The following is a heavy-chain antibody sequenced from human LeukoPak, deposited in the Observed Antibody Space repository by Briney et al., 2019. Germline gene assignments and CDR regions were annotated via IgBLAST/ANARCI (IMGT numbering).Heavy chain of an antibody. CDR2: IYYSGST. J-gene: IGHJ3*02. D-gene: IGHD2-2*02. Sequence: SETLSLTCTVSGGSISSYYWNWIRQPPGKGLEWMGYIYYSGSTNYNPSLKRRVPISVDTSKNQFSLKLSSVTAADTAVYYCVLGYCSSTSCYNAFDIGGQGTMVTVSS. V-gene: IGHV4-59*01. CDR3: VLGYCSSTSCYNAFDI. CDR1: GGSISSYY.